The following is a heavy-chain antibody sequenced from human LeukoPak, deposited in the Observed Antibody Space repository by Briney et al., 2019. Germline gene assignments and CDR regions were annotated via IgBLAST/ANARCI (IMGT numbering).Heavy chain of an antibody. Sequence: SETLSLTCAVSGFSISSGYYWGWIRQPPGKGLVWIGSVFRDGSAFYNPSLKSRVSLSVDTSTMKFSLRLTSVTAADTAVYSCARLTYAFTGSGYHYFDHWGQGALVSVSS. CDR3: ARLTYAFTGSGYHYFDH. D-gene: IGHD3-22*01. CDR1: GFSISSGYY. V-gene: IGHV4-38-2*01. CDR2: VFRDGSA. J-gene: IGHJ4*02.